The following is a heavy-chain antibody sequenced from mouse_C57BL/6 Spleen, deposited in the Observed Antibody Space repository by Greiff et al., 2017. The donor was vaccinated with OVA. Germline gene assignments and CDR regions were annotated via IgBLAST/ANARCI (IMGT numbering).Heavy chain of an antibody. V-gene: IGHV2-5*01. D-gene: IGHD2-5*01. Sequence: QVQLKESGPGLVQPSQSLSITCTVSGFSLTSYGVHWVRQSPGKGLEWLGVIWRGGSTDYNAAFMSRLSITKDNSKSQVFFKMNSLQADDTAIYYCATPYYSNYVAMDDWGQGTSVTVSS. CDR3: ATPYYSNYVAMDD. J-gene: IGHJ4*01. CDR2: IWRGGST. CDR1: GFSLTSYG.